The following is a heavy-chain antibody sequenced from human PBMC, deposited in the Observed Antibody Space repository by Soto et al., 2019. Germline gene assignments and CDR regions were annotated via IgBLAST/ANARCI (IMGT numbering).Heavy chain of an antibody. CDR1: GFSLSTSGVG. V-gene: IGHV2-5*02. Sequence: QITLKESGPTLVKPTQTLTLTCTFSGFSLSTSGVGVGWIRQPPGKALEWLALIYWDDDKRYSSSLKSRLTIAEDTSNNQVVLTMTNMDPVDTATYYCAHRRTYYGSGNDFDYWGQGTLVTVSS. J-gene: IGHJ4*02. D-gene: IGHD3-10*01. CDR3: AHRRTYYGSGNDFDY. CDR2: IYWDDDK.